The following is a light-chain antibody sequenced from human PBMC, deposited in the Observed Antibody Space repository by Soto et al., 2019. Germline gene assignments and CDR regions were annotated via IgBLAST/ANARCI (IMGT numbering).Light chain of an antibody. CDR3: QQYNIFPQT. CDR2: DAS. CDR1: QTISTR. V-gene: IGKV1-5*01. J-gene: IGKJ2*01. Sequence: IQMSQCPSAVTGSVGSRGTISWLACQTISTRLAWYQQKPGKAPKLLIYDASTLESGVPSRFIGGGSGTNFGLIITLLHSEDLATYYCQQYNIFPQTFGQGTMVDVK.